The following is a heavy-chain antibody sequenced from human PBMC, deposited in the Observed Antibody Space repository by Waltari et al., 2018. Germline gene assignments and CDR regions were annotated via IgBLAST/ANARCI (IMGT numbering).Heavy chain of an antibody. D-gene: IGHD5-12*01. J-gene: IGHJ4*02. CDR2: ISSDGSYV. CDR3: ARVSAEMAFDQ. Sequence: EVQLVESGGGLVKPGGSRRLSCVASGFPFGRHSMTWFRQAPGEGVEWVSSISSDGSYVYYGDSAKGRFTISRDNAKNSLYLEVSSLRVDDTAVYSCARVSAEMAFDQWGQGTLVTVSS. CDR1: GFPFGRHS. V-gene: IGHV3-21*01.